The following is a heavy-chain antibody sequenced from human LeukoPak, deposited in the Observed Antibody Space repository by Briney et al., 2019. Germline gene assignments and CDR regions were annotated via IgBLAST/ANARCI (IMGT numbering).Heavy chain of an antibody. V-gene: IGHV4-31*03. CDR3: ARQYSSSWMEYNWFDP. CDR2: IYNSGTT. CDR1: GGSISSGGYY. Sequence: SQTLSLTCTVSGGSISSGGYYWSWIRQHPGKGLEWIGYIYNSGTTYYNLSPSLKSRVAISIDTSRSQFSLRLYSVTAADTAVYYCARQYSSSWMEYNWFDPWGQGTLVTVSS. D-gene: IGHD6-13*01. J-gene: IGHJ5*02.